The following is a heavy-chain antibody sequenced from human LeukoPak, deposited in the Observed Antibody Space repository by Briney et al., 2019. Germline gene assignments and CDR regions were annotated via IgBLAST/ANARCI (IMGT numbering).Heavy chain of an antibody. CDR2: IYYSGST. V-gene: IGHV4-39*07. D-gene: IGHD3-10*01. CDR1: GGSISSSSYY. J-gene: IGHJ5*02. CDR3: ARDADLYNPNYYGSGSYSSGFDP. Sequence: SETLSLTCTVSGGSISSSSYYWGWIRQPPGKGLEWIGSIYYSGSTYHNPSLKSRVTISVDTSKNQFSLKLSSVPAADTAVYYCARDADLYNPNYYGSGSYSSGFDPWGQGTLVTVSS.